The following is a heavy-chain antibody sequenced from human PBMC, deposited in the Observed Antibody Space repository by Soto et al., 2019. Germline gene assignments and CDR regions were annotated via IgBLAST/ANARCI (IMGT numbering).Heavy chain of an antibody. CDR2: VIPMFGTA. V-gene: IGHV1-69*13. CDR3: AVGFKLDYYSLDV. J-gene: IGHJ6*02. Sequence: PVKVSCKSSGGIFTASAISWVRQAPGQGPEWMGGVIPMFGTANYPQRFQGRVTINADESTNTAYMQLSSLRSEDTAVYFCAVGFKLDYYSLDVWGQGTTVTVSS. D-gene: IGHD3-10*01. CDR1: GGIFTASA.